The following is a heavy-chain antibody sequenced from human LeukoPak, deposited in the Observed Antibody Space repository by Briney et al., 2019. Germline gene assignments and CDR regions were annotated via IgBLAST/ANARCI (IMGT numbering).Heavy chain of an antibody. Sequence: ASVKVSCKASGYAFTSYDINWVRQATGQGLEWMGWINPNSGGTNYAQKFQGRVTMTRDTSISTAYMELSRLRSDDTAVYYCARLWSGTAPFDYWGQGTLVTVSS. V-gene: IGHV1-2*02. J-gene: IGHJ4*02. CDR1: GYAFTSYD. D-gene: IGHD2-21*02. CDR2: INPNSGGT. CDR3: ARLWSGTAPFDY.